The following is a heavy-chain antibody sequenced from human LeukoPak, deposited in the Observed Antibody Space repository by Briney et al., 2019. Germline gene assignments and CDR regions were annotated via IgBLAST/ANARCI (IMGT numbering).Heavy chain of an antibody. Sequence: GGSLRLSCAASGFTVSSNYMSWVRQAPGKGLEWVSVIYSGGSTYYADSVKGRFTISRDNSKNTLYLQMNSLRAEDTAVYYCARVGYSSGWKVEPYYYYYYMDVWGKGTTVTISS. CDR3: ARVGYSSGWKVEPYYYYYYMDV. CDR1: GFTVSSNY. V-gene: IGHV3-66*01. J-gene: IGHJ6*03. D-gene: IGHD6-19*01. CDR2: IYSGGST.